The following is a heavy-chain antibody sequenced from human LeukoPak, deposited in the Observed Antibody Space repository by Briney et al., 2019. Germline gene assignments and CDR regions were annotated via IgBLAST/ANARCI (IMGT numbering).Heavy chain of an antibody. CDR3: ASGPRYCSGGSCYSNDY. J-gene: IGHJ4*02. CDR1: GFTFSSYW. CDR2: IKQDGGVK. D-gene: IGHD2-15*01. Sequence: RGSLRLSCAASGFTFSSYWMSWVRQAPGKGLEWVAKIKQDGGVKYYVDPVKRRFTISRDNAKSSLYLQMNSLRAEDTAVYYCASGPRYCSGGSCYSNDYWGQGTLVTVSS. V-gene: IGHV3-7*01.